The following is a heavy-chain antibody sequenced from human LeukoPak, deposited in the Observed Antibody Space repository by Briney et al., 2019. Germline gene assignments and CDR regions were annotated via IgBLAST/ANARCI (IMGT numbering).Heavy chain of an antibody. CDR2: INHSGGSI. CDR3: AKDKDPSMVTSHYFHY. CDR1: GFTFSTYA. V-gene: IGHV3-23*01. D-gene: IGHD5-18*01. Sequence: GGSLRLSCAASGFTFSTYAMNWVRQAPGKGLEWVSAINHSGGSIYYADSVKGRFTASRDNSKNTLYLRMNSLRAEDTAIYYCAKDKDPSMVTSHYFHYWGQGALVTVSS. J-gene: IGHJ4*02.